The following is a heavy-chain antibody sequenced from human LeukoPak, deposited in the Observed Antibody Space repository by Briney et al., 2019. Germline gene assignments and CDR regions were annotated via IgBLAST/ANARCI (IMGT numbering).Heavy chain of an antibody. CDR1: GYTLTELS. CDR2: FDPEDGET. J-gene: IGHJ4*02. V-gene: IGHV1-24*01. Sequence: ASVKVSCKVSGYTLTELSMHWVRQAPGKGLEWMGGFDPEDGETIYAQKFQGRVTMTTDTSTSTAYMELRSLRSDDTAVYYCAREGVYYDFWSGYTFFDYWGQGTLVTVSS. CDR3: AREGVYYDFWSGYTFFDY. D-gene: IGHD3-3*01.